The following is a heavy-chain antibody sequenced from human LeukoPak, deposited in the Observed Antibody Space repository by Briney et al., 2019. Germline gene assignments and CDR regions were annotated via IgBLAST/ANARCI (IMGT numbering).Heavy chain of an antibody. Sequence: PSQTLSLTCTVSGGSISSGGYYWSWIRQHPGKGLEWIGYIYYSRSTYYNPSLKSRVTISVDTSKNQFSLKLSSVTAADTAVYYCARVSLENWFDPWGQGTLVTVSS. CDR3: ARVSLENWFDP. J-gene: IGHJ5*02. CDR1: GGSISSGGYY. V-gene: IGHV4-31*03. CDR2: IYYSRST.